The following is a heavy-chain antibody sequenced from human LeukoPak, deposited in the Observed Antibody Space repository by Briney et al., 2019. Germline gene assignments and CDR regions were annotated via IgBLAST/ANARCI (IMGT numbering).Heavy chain of an antibody. CDR2: IDYSGST. J-gene: IGHJ3*02. V-gene: IGHV4-39*07. Sequence: PSETLSLTCSVSGGSISSSNYYWGWIRQPPGKGLEWIGSIDYSGSTYYNPSLKSRVTMSVDTSKNQFSLKLSSVTAADTAVYYCARDRWLRNAFDIWGQGTMVTVSS. D-gene: IGHD5-18*01. CDR1: GGSISSSNYY. CDR3: ARDRWLRNAFDI.